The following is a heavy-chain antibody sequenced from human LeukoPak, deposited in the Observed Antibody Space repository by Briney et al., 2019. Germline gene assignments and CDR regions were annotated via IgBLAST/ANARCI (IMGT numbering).Heavy chain of an antibody. J-gene: IGHJ5*02. V-gene: IGHV3-48*03. Sequence: GGSLRLSCAASELTFSSYEMNWVRQAPGKGLEWVSYISSSGSTIYYADSVKGRFTVSRDNAKNSLDLQMNSLRADDTAVYYCARAPTKFRRDWFDPWGQGTLVTVSS. D-gene: IGHD3-9*01. CDR2: ISSSGSTI. CDR3: ARAPTKFRRDWFDP. CDR1: ELTFSSYE.